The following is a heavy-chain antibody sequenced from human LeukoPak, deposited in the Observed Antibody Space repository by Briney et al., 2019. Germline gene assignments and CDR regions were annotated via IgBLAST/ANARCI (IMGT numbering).Heavy chain of an antibody. D-gene: IGHD3-10*01. V-gene: IGHV3-48*03. J-gene: IGHJ4*02. CDR1: GFTFSSYE. CDR3: ARVTIFYYGSGRTRDY. Sequence: GGSLRLSCAASGFTFSSYEMNWVRQAPGKGLEWVSYISSIGSTIYYADSVKGRFTISRDNAKNSLYLQMNSLRAEDTAVYYCARVTIFYYGSGRTRDYWGQGTLVTVSS. CDR2: ISSIGSTI.